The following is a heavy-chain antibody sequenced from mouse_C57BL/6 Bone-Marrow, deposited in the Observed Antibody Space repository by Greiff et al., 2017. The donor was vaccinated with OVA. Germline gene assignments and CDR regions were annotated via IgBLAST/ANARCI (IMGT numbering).Heavy chain of an antibody. CDR2: INPNNGGT. CDR3: AMGFFAY. CDR1: GYTFTDYN. Sequence: VHVKQSGPELVKPGASVKIPCKASGYTFTDYNMDWVKQSHGKSLEWIGDINPNNGGTIYNQKFKGKATLTVDKSSSTAYMELRSLTSEDTAVYYCAMGFFAYWGQGTLVTVSA. J-gene: IGHJ3*01. V-gene: IGHV1-18*01.